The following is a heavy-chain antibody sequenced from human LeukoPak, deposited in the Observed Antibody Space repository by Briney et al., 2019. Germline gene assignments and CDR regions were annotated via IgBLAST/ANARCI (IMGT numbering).Heavy chain of an antibody. J-gene: IGHJ5*02. CDR1: GFTFSSYG. CDR3: ARDREGRNWFDP. Sequence: GGSLRLSCAASGFTFSSYGMHWVRQAPGKGLEWVAVISYDGSNKYYADSVKGRFTISRDNSKNTLYLQMNSLRAEDTAVYYCARDREGRNWFDPWGQGTLVTVSS. V-gene: IGHV3-30*03. CDR2: ISYDGSNK.